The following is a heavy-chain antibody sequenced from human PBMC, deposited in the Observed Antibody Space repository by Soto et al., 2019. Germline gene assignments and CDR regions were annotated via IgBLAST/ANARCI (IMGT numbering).Heavy chain of an antibody. CDR3: AREGDVPYYYYGMDV. Sequence: SETLSLTCAVSGGSFSGYYWTWIRQPPGTGLEWIGEINHSGSTNYNPSLKSRVTISVDTSKNQFSLKLTSVTAADTAVYYCAREGDVPYYYYGMDVWGQGTTVTVSS. V-gene: IGHV4-34*01. D-gene: IGHD2-21*02. J-gene: IGHJ6*02. CDR2: INHSGST. CDR1: GGSFSGYY.